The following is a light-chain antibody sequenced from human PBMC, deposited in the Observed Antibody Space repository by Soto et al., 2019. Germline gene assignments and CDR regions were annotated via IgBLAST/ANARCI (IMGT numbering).Light chain of an antibody. CDR2: QTS. CDR1: QDINTR. CDR3: HQRQSWPRT. V-gene: IGKV3D-11*01. Sequence: EIVLTQSPATLSSFPGDRVTLSCRASQDINTRLAWYQHRPGQAPRLLIYQTSIRAAGIPARFSASGTGTDSTLPISDVQPEDFAVYYCHQRQSWPRTFGQGTKVDIK. J-gene: IGKJ1*01.